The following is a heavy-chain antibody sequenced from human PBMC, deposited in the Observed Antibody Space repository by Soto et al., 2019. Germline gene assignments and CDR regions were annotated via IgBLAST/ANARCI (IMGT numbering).Heavy chain of an antibody. CDR1: GFNFPTFW. CDR3: AREKYSRATAGMDV. D-gene: IGHD1-26*01. V-gene: IGHV5-51*01. J-gene: IGHJ4*02. CDR2: IYPDDSDT. Sequence: GESLKISCKHSGFNFPTFWIAWVRQMPGKGLEWMGTIYPDDSDTRYSPSFQGQVTISADKSVQTAYLQWGSLKASDSALYYCAREKYSRATAGMDVWGQETPLTISS.